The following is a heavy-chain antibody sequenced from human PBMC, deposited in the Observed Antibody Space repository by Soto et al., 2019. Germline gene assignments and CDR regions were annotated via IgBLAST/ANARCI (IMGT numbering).Heavy chain of an antibody. Sequence: PSETLSLSGTVSGGSSSSCSYYWSWVRQPPGKVLKWIGSIYYSGNTNYSPSLKSLVTISVDTSKKQFSLKLTSVTAADTAMYYCARGYCNSTSCYEFDYWCQGTLVTVSS. CDR1: GGSSSSCSYY. J-gene: IGHJ4*02. CDR2: IYYSGNT. V-gene: IGHV4-61*01. CDR3: ARGYCNSTSCYEFDY. D-gene: IGHD2-2*01.